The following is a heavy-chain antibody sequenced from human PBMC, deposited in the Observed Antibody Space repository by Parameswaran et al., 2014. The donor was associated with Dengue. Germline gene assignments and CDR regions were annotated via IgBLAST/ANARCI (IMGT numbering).Heavy chain of an antibody. CDR1: GFTFSSYA. V-gene: IGHV3-30*04. CDR3: ARDLPMVRGVIVGAFDI. J-gene: IGHJ3*02. D-gene: IGHD3-10*01. Sequence: GSLRLSCAASGFTFSSYAMHWVRQAPGQGLEWVAVISYDGTNKYYADSVKGRFTISRDNSKNTLYLQVNSLRAEDTAVYYCARDLPMVRGVIVGAFDIWGQGTMVTVSS. CDR2: ISYDGTNK.